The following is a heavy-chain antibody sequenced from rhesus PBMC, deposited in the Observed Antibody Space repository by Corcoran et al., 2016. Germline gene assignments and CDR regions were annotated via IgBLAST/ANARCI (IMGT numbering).Heavy chain of an antibody. Sequence: EVQLVQSGAEVKKPGASVKISCKASGYTFTDYYLHWVRQAPGQGLEWMGRGGPKAGETKHAKKFQDRGTITAKPATDTAYMKLSSLRSEDTAVYYWATPRKWVQQFEFWGQGALVTVSS. CDR1: GYTFTDYY. CDR2: GGPKAGET. CDR3: ATPRKWVQQFEF. D-gene: IGHD5-24*01. V-gene: IGHV1-111*02. J-gene: IGHJ1*01.